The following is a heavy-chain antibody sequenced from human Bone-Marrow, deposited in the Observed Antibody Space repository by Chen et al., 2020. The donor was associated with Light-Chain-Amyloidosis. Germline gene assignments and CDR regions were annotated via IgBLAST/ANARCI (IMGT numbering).Heavy chain of an antibody. CDR1: GFTFSNHW. V-gene: IGHV3-15*01. CDR2: IRSRSSGATA. CDR3: TTVVLWFGDRVTY. Sequence: EVQLVESGGGLVKPGESLRLSCAASGFTFSNHWMNWVRQAPGKGLEWVGRIRSRSSGATADYAAPVKGRFTVSRDDSENTLYLQMNSLKTEDTAMYYCTTVVLWFGDRVTYWGQGTLVTVSS. J-gene: IGHJ4*02. D-gene: IGHD3-10*01.